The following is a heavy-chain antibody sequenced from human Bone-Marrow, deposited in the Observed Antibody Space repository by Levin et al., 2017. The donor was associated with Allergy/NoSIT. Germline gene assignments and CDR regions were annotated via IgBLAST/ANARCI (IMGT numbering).Heavy chain of an antibody. CDR3: SRGLAINADYDLGSLY. CDR1: GGSISGHY. V-gene: IGHV4-4*07. CDR2: IHSSGST. D-gene: IGHD3-16*01. J-gene: IGHJ4*02. Sequence: KSSETLSLTCTISGGSISGHYWIWVRQPAGKGLEWIGRIHSSGSTNYNPSLKSRVTISVDTSNSQFSLYLRSVTAADTAVYYCSRGLAINADYDLGSLYWGQGSLVTVSS.